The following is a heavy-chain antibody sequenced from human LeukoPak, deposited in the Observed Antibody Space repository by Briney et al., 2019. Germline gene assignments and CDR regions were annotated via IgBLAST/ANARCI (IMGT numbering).Heavy chain of an antibody. D-gene: IGHD2-8*02. CDR1: GFTFSSYA. CDR2: ISYDGSNK. CDR3: ARDETGTGYYYYGMDV. V-gene: IGHV3-30*04. J-gene: IGHJ6*02. Sequence: GGSLRLSCAASGFTFSSYAMHWARQAPGKGLEWVAVISYDGSNKYYADSVKGRFTISRDNSKNTLYLQMNSLRAEDTAVYYCARDETGTGYYYYGMDVWGQGTTVTVSS.